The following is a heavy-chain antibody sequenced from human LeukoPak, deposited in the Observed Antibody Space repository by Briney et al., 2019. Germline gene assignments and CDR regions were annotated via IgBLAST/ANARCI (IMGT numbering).Heavy chain of an antibody. CDR2: ISAYNGNT. CDR3: ARDDYGDESAKYFQH. Sequence: ASVKVSCKASGYTFTSYGISWVRQAPGQGLEWMGWISAYNGNTNYAQKLQGRVTMTTDTSTSTAYMELRSLRSDDTAVYYCARDDYGDESAKYFQHWGQGTLVTVSS. V-gene: IGHV1-18*01. CDR1: GYTFTSYG. D-gene: IGHD4-17*01. J-gene: IGHJ1*01.